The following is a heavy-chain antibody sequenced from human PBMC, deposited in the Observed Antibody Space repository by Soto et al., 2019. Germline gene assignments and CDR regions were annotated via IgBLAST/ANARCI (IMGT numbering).Heavy chain of an antibody. CDR3: ARVGPKMCSGGSCYSKYFQH. J-gene: IGHJ1*01. CDR2: INHSGST. Sequence: SETLSLTCAVYGGSFSGYYWSWIRQPPGKGLEWIGEINHSGSTNYNPSLKSRVTISVDTSKNQFSLKLSSVTAADTAVYYCARVGPKMCSGGSCYSKYFQHWGQGTLVTVSS. V-gene: IGHV4-34*01. D-gene: IGHD2-15*01. CDR1: GGSFSGYY.